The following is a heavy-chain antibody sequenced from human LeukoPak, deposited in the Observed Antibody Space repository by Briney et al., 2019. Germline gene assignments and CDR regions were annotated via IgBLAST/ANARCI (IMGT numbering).Heavy chain of an antibody. V-gene: IGHV3-48*01. CDR2: ISSSSSTI. J-gene: IGHJ4*02. CDR3: ARSGGYSYGYGFSDY. D-gene: IGHD5-18*01. Sequence: GGSLRLSCAASGFTFSSYSMNWVRQAPGKGLEWVSYISSSSSTIYYADSVKGRFTISRDNAKNSLYLQMNSLRAEDTAVYYCARSGGYSYGYGFSDYWGQGTLVTVSS. CDR1: GFTFSSYS.